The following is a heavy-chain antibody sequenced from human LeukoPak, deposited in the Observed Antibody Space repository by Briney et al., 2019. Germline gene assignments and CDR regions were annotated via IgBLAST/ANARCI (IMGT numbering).Heavy chain of an antibody. J-gene: IGHJ4*02. Sequence: GGSLRLSCAASGFTVSSNYMSWVRQAPGKGLEWVSVIYSGGTTYYADSVKGRFTISRDNSKNTLYLQMNSLRAEDTAVYYCAKDRRLWFGELTFDYWGQGTLVTVSS. CDR1: GFTVSSNY. D-gene: IGHD3-10*01. CDR3: AKDRRLWFGELTFDY. CDR2: IYSGGTT. V-gene: IGHV3-53*05.